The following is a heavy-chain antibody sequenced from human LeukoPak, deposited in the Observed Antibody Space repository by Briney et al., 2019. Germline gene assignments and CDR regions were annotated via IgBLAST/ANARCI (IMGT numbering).Heavy chain of an antibody. CDR1: GFTVSSNY. V-gene: IGHV3-66*01. J-gene: IGHJ4*02. CDR3: ARGPQTWIQLWVYYFDY. D-gene: IGHD5-18*01. Sequence: PGGSLRLSCAASGFTVSSNYMSWVRQAPGKGLEWVSVIYSGGSTYYADSVKGRFTISRDNSKNTLYLQMNSLRAEDTAVYYCARGPQTWIQLWVYYFDYWGQGTLVTVSS. CDR2: IYSGGST.